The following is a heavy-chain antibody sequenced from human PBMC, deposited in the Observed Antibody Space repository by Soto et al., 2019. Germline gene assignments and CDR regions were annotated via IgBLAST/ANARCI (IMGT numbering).Heavy chain of an antibody. D-gene: IGHD6-19*01. V-gene: IGHV4-59*01. CDR3: ARERYSSGWHDWWFDP. J-gene: IGHJ5*02. Sequence: SETLSLTCTVSGGSISSYYWSWIRQPPGKGLEWIGYIYYSGSTNYNPSLKSRVTISVDTSKNQFSLKLSSVTAADTAVYYCARERYSSGWHDWWFDPWGQGTLVTVSS. CDR1: GGSISSYY. CDR2: IYYSGST.